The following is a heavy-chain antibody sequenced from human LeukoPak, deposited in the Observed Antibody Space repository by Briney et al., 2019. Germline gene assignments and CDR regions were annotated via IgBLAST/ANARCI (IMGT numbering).Heavy chain of an antibody. J-gene: IGHJ6*02. CDR3: AREDVVLVDAVRYYYYGMDV. D-gene: IGHD2-8*01. V-gene: IGHV1-46*01. CDR1: GYNFISYY. CDR2: INPSGGST. Sequence: ASVKVSCKASGYNFISYYMHWVRQAPGQGLEWMGIINPSGGSTSYAQKFQDRVPMTRDTSTSTVYMELSSLKPEDTAVYYCAREDVVLVDAVRYYYYGMDVWGQGTTVTVSS.